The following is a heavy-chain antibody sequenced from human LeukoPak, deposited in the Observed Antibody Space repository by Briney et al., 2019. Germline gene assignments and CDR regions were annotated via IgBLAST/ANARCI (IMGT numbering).Heavy chain of an antibody. CDR1: GISISSYA. CDR3: AKELDYYYYMDV. J-gene: IGHJ6*03. CDR2: ISISGGST. V-gene: IGHV3-23*01. Sequence: PGGSLRLSCAASGISISSYAMSWVRQAPGKGLEWVSGISISGGSTSYADSVKGRFTISRDNSKNTLYLQMNSLRAEDTAVYYCAKELDYYYYMDVWGKGTTVTVSS. D-gene: IGHD6-13*01.